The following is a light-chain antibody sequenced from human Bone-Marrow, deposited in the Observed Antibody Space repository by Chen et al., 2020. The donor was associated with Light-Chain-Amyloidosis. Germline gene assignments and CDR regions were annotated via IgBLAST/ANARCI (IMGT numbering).Light chain of an antibody. V-gene: IGLV3-21*02. CDR3: QVWDRSRDRPV. CDR2: DDS. J-gene: IGLJ3*02. CDR1: NIGSTS. Sequence: SYVLTQPSSVSVAPGQTATIACGGNNIGSTSVHWYQQTPGQAPLLVVYDDSDRPSGIPERLSGSNSGNTATLTSSRVEAGDGADYYCQVWDRSRDRPVFGGGTKLTVL.